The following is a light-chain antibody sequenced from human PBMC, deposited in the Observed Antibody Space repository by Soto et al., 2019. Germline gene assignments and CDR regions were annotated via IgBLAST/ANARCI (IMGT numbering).Light chain of an antibody. V-gene: IGKV1-5*03. Sequence: DIQMTQSPSTLSASVGDRVTITCRASQSISSWLAWYQQKPGKAPKLLIYKASSLGSGVPSRFSASGSGTEFTLTISSLQPDDFATYYCQQYNSYPWTFGQGTKMEIK. J-gene: IGKJ1*01. CDR1: QSISSW. CDR2: KAS. CDR3: QQYNSYPWT.